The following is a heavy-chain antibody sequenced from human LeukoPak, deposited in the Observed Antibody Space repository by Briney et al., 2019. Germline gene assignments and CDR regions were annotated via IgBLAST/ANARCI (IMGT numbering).Heavy chain of an antibody. CDR1: GFTFSSYG. J-gene: IGHJ4*02. V-gene: IGHV3-30*02. Sequence: PGGSLRLSCAASGFTFSSYGMHWVRQAPGKGLEWVAFIRYDGSNKYYADSVKGRFTISRDNSKNTLYLHMSSLRAEDTAIYFCAKAKTSGSAYDYWGQGILVTVSS. CDR3: AKAKTSGSAYDY. CDR2: IRYDGSNK. D-gene: IGHD3-10*01.